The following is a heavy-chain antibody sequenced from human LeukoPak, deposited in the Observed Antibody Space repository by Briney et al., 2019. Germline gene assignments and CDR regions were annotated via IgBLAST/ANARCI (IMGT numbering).Heavy chain of an antibody. J-gene: IGHJ6*04. V-gene: IGHV3-7*03. Sequence: GGSLRLSCAASGFTFSSYWMSWVRQAPGKGLEWVANIKQDGSEKYCVDSVKGRFTISRDNAKNSLYLQMNSLRAEDTAVYYCARDGGTGDIVVVPAALSNYYYHGMDVWGKGTTVTVSS. D-gene: IGHD2-2*01. CDR1: GFTFSSYW. CDR2: IKQDGSEK. CDR3: ARDGGTGDIVVVPAALSNYYYHGMDV.